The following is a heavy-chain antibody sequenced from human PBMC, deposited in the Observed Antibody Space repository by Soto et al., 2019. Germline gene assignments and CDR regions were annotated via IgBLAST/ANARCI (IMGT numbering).Heavy chain of an antibody. V-gene: IGHV3-33*01. CDR1: GFSFSVYG. D-gene: IGHD2-15*01. J-gene: IGHJ4*02. Sequence: GWSLRLSCETSGFSFSVYGMHLVRQAPGKGLEWVAVIWYDASKQFYAASVEGRFTISRDNSKAILYLQMKSLRAEDTAVYYCAAWAEGATEVHWGQGTLVTVSS. CDR3: AAWAEGATEVH. CDR2: IWYDASKQ.